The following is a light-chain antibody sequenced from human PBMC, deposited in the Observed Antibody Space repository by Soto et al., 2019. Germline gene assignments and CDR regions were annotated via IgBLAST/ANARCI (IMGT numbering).Light chain of an antibody. CDR3: QQYNSYPLT. Sequence: DIHMTQSPSTLSASVGDRVTITCRASQSISSWLAWYQEKPGQAPNLLISKASSLESGVPSRFSGSGSGTEFTLTISSLQPDDFASYCCQQYNSYPLTFGGGTRVEIQ. CDR2: KAS. CDR1: QSISSW. V-gene: IGKV1-5*03. J-gene: IGKJ4*01.